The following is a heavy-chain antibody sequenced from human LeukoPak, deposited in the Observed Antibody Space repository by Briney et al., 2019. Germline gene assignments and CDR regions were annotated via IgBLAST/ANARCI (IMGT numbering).Heavy chain of an antibody. CDR1: GYTFTNYY. Sequence: ASVKVSCKASGYTFTNYYMHWVRQAPGQGLEWMGIINPSGGSTSYAQKFQGRVTMTRDMSTSTVYTELSSLRSEDTAVYYCARDLSNSGSYYDRYYFDYWGQGTLVTVSS. CDR3: ARDLSNSGSYYDRYYFDY. D-gene: IGHD1-26*01. J-gene: IGHJ4*02. CDR2: INPSGGST. V-gene: IGHV1-46*01.